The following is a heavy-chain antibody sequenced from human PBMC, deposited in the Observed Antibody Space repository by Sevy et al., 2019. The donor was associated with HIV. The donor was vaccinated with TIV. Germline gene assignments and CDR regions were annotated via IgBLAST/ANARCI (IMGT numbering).Heavy chain of an antibody. CDR1: GYTLIEFS. CDR3: ATGLPGEYVDCSSCYSDYFAY. Sequence: ASVKVSCKVSGYTLIEFSMHWVRQAPGKGLEWMGGFDPEDGETIYAQRFQGRVTMTEGTSTDTAYMELSSLRSEDTAVYYCATGLPGEYVDCSSCYSDYFAYWGQGTLVTVSS. J-gene: IGHJ4*02. V-gene: IGHV1-24*01. D-gene: IGHD2-15*01. CDR2: FDPEDGET.